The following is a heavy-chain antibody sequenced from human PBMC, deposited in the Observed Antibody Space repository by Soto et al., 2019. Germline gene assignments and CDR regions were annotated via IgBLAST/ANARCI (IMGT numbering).Heavy chain of an antibody. D-gene: IGHD3-16*01. V-gene: IGHV2-5*02. J-gene: IGHJ5*02. Sequence: QITLKESGPTLVKPTQTLTLTFTFSGFSLTTRGVGVGWIRPPPGKALECLALIYWDDDKRHSPSLQSRLSLTKDTSKNQVGLTMTNVDPVDTATYYCAHIPNYYQYDWFDPWGQGTLVSVSS. CDR2: IYWDDDK. CDR1: GFSLTTRGVG. CDR3: AHIPNYYQYDWFDP.